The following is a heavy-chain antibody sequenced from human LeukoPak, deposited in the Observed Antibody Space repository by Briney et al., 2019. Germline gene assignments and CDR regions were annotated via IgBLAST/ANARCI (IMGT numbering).Heavy chain of an antibody. CDR2: VSDNSDV. CDR1: GFTFSTYT. J-gene: IGHJ4*02. D-gene: IGHD5-18*01. CDR3: ARDGLHTAHFDY. V-gene: IGHV3-48*02. Sequence: PGGSLRLSCAASGFTFSTYTMNRVRQAPGKGLEWVSTVSDNSDVHYSDSVKGRFTISRDNARNSLYLQMNSLRDEDTAVYYCARDGLHTAHFDYWGQGTLVTVSS.